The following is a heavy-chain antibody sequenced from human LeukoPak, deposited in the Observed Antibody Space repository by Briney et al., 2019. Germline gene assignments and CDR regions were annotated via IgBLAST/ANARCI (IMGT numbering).Heavy chain of an antibody. D-gene: IGHD2-2*01. Sequence: ASVKVSCKASGYTFTSYDINWVRQATGQGLEWMGWMNPSSGNTGYAQKFQGRVTMTRNTSISTAYMELSSLRSEDTAVYYCARGARVPARVFLLGYYYYMDVWGKGTTVTVSS. CDR2: MNPSSGNT. CDR1: GYTFTSYD. CDR3: ARGARVPARVFLLGYYYYMDV. J-gene: IGHJ6*03. V-gene: IGHV1-8*01.